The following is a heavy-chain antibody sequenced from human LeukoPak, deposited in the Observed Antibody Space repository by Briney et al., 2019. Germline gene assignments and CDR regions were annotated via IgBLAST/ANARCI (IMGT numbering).Heavy chain of an antibody. V-gene: IGHV3-74*01. Sequence: PGGSLRLSCAAAGNYWMHWVRQAPGKGLVWVSRINTDGSITNYADSVKGRFSISRDNAKNTLYLQMSSLRAEDTAVYYCARDRGPSTGFMVRKAYDYWGQGTLVTVSS. J-gene: IGHJ4*02. CDR2: INTDGSIT. D-gene: IGHD3-10*01. CDR3: ARDRGPSTGFMVRKAYDY. CDR1: GNYW.